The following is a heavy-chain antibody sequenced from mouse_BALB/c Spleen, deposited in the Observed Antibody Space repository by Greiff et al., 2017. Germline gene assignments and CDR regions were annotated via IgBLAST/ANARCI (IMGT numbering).Heavy chain of an antibody. J-gene: IGHJ3*01. V-gene: IGHV7-3*02. Sequence: EVQLVESGGGLVQPGGSLRLSCATSGFTFTDYYMSWVRQPPGKALEWLGFIRNKANGYTTEYSASVKGRFPISRDNSQSILYLQMNTLRAEDSATYYCARDKGFAYWGQGTLVTVSA. CDR3: ARDKGFAY. CDR1: GFTFTDYY. CDR2: IRNKANGYTT.